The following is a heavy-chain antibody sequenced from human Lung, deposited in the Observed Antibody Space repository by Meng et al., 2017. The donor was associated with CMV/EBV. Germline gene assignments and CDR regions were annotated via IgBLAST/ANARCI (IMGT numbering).Heavy chain of an antibody. CDR1: AFTVSSKY. CDR2: IYSDGTT. D-gene: IGHD2-21*01. V-gene: IGHV3-53*01. J-gene: IGHJ4*02. CDR3: AAAPRRGGTDCFSVDS. Sequence: ESLTLXCTASAFTVSSKYLSWIRRPPGKGLQWVSLIYSDGTTYYAESVKGRFTISRDVSKNTLYLQMNSLSAEDTAVYYCAAAPRRGGTDCFSVDSWGQGTXV.